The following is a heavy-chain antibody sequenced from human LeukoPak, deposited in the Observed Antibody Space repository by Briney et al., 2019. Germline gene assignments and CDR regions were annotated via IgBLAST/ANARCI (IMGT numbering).Heavy chain of an antibody. CDR1: GFTFDDYA. CDR3: ASERPSSSWYDY. J-gene: IGHJ4*02. Sequence: GGSLRLSCAASGFTFDDYAMHWVRQAPGKGLEWVANIYQDGTEKYYVASVKGRFSISRDNAKNSLYLQMNSLRAEDTAVYYCASERPSSSWYDYWGQGTLVTVSS. CDR2: IYQDGTEK. D-gene: IGHD6-13*01. V-gene: IGHV3-7*01.